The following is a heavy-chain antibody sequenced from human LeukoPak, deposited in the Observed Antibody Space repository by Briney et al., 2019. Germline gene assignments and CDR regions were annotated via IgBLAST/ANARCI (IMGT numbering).Heavy chain of an antibody. J-gene: IGHJ4*02. CDR2: ISDSGSNT. Sequence: GGSLRLSCAASGFSFNTYSMNWVLQTPGKGLEWVSSISDSGSNTYYADSVTGRFTISRDNSKNTVYLQLNSLRAEDTAIYYCANSYSSSSAFYFDYWGQGTLVTVSS. V-gene: IGHV3-23*01. D-gene: IGHD6-6*01. CDR1: GFSFNTYS. CDR3: ANSYSSSSAFYFDY.